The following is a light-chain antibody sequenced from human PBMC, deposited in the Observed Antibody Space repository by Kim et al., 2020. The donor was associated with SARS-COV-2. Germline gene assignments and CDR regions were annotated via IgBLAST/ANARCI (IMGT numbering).Light chain of an antibody. J-gene: IGLJ1*01. CDR2: DVS. Sequence: QSALTQPASVSGSPGQSITISCTGTNNDVGFYNYVSWYQQHPGKGPKLMIYDVSNRPSGVSDRFSGSKSGNTASLTISGLQAEDDSDYYCCSYARSGSYVFGTGTKVTVL. CDR1: NNDVGFYNY. CDR3: CSYARSGSYV. V-gene: IGLV2-14*03.